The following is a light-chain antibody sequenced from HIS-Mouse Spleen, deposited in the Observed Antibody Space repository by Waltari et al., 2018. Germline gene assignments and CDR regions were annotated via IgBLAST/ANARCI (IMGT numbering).Light chain of an antibody. CDR3: AAWDDSLSGVV. J-gene: IGLJ2*01. V-gene: IGLV1-47*01. CDR1: SSNIGSNY. CDR2: RNK. Sequence: QSVLTQPPSASGTPGQRVTISCSGSSSNIGSNYVYWYQQLPGTAHKLHIYRNKRRPSGVPDRFSGSKSGTSASLAISGLRSEDEADYYCAAWDDSLSGVVFGGGTKLTVL.